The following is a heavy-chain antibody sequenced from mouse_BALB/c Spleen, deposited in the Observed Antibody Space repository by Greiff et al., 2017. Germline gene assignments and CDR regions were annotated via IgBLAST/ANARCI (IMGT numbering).Heavy chain of an antibody. CDR1: GFTFSSFG. CDR3: ARRDYCNYRTWLAY. D-gene: IGHD2-1*01. Sequence: EVQGVESGGGLVQPGGSRKLSCAASGFTFSSFGMHWVRQAPEKGLEWVAYISSGSSTIYYADTVKGRFTISRDNPKNTLFLQMTSLRSEDTAMYYCARRDYCNYRTWLAYWGQGTLVTVSA. CDR2: ISSGSSTI. V-gene: IGHV5-17*02. J-gene: IGHJ3*01.